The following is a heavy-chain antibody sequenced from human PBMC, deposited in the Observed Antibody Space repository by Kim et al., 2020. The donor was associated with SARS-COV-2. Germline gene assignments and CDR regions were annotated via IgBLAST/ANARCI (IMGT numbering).Heavy chain of an antibody. V-gene: IGHV1-18*01. CDR3: ARDREVRGVICSDCYVRFDY. CDR1: GYTFTSYG. Sequence: ASVKVSCKASGYTFTSYGISWVRQAPGQGLEWMGWISAYNGNTNYAQKLQGRVTMTTDTSTSTAYMELRSLRSDDTAVYYCARDREVRGVICSDCYVRFDYWGQGTLVTVSS. D-gene: IGHD3-10*01. CDR2: ISAYNGNT. J-gene: IGHJ4*02.